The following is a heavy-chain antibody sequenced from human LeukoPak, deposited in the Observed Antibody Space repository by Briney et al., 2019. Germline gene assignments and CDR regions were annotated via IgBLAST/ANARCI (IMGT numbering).Heavy chain of an antibody. CDR3: ARGASTVRLGCAFDI. V-gene: IGHV3-33*01. CDR1: GFTFSSYG. J-gene: IGHJ3*02. D-gene: IGHD4-11*01. CDR2: IWYDGSNK. Sequence: GGSLRLSCAASGFTFSSYGMHWVRQAPGKGLEWVAVIWYDGSNKYYADSVKGRFTISRDNSKNTLYLQMNSLRAEDTAVYYCARGASTVRLGCAFDIWGQGTMVTVSS.